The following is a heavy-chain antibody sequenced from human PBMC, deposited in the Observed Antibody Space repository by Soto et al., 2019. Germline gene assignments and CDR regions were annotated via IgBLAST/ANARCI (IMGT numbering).Heavy chain of an antibody. CDR3: ARELGGYSSEPFLNYYGMDV. J-gene: IGHJ6*02. D-gene: IGHD2-15*01. V-gene: IGHV4-34*01. CDR1: GGSFSGYY. Sequence: PSETLSLTCAVYGGSFSGYYWSWIRQPPGKGLEWIGEINHSGSTNYNPSLKSRVTISVDTSKNQFSLKLSSVTAADTAVYYCARELGGYSSEPFLNYYGMDVWGQGTTVTVAS. CDR2: INHSGST.